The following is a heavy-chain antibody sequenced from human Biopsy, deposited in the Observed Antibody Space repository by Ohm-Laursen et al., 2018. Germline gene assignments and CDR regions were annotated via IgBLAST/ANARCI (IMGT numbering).Heavy chain of an antibody. CDR2: IYLDGNT. V-gene: IGHV3-53*01. CDR1: GFTVSTTY. Sequence: SLRLSCSAPGFTVSTTYMSWVRQAPGKGLEWVSIIYLDGNTYYTDSVKGRFTISRDNSKNALYLQMNGLRPADTAKYYCVRGRAYWGQGTLVTVSS. J-gene: IGHJ4*02. CDR3: VRGRAY.